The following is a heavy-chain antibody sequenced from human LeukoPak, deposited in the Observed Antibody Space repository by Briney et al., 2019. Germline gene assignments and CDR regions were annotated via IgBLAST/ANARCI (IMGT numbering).Heavy chain of an antibody. CDR3: ARAPYYDILTGYYPHYYFDY. V-gene: IGHV4-59*12. Sequence: SETLSLTCTVSGGSISSYYWSWIRQPPGKGLEWIGYIYYSGSTNYNPSLKSRVTISVDTSKNQFSLKLSSVTAADTAVYYCARAPYYDILTGYYPHYYFDYWGQGTLVTVSS. D-gene: IGHD3-9*01. CDR2: IYYSGST. CDR1: GGSISSYY. J-gene: IGHJ4*02.